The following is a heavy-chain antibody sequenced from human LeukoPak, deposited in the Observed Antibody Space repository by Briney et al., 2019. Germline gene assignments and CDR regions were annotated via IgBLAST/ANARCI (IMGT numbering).Heavy chain of an antibody. Sequence: GGSLRLSCAASGFTFNDYYMSWIRQAPGKGLEWVSYISSSGSTIYYADSVKGRFTISRDNAKNSLYLQMNSLRAEDTAVYYCARARRPGSYTNTPPIDYWGQGTLVTVSS. CDR1: GFTFNDYY. J-gene: IGHJ4*02. CDR2: ISSSGSTI. CDR3: ARARRPGSYTNTPPIDY. V-gene: IGHV3-11*04. D-gene: IGHD3-10*01.